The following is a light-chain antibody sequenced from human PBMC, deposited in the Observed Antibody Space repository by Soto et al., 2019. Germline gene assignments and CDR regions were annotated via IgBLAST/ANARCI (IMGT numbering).Light chain of an antibody. Sequence: TRWPPSLSTYVGDRVTITCRASQGISNYLAWYQQKPGKVPKLLIYAASTLQSGVPSRFSGSGSGTDFTLTISSLQPEDVATYYCQKYNSAPFTFGQGTRLEIK. V-gene: IGKV1-27*01. CDR1: QGISNY. CDR3: QKYNSAPFT. CDR2: AAS. J-gene: IGKJ5*01.